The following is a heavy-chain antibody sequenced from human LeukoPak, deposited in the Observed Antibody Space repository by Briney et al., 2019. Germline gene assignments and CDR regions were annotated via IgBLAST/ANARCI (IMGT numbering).Heavy chain of an antibody. CDR1: GYTFTSYY. J-gene: IGHJ6*02. Sequence: ASVKVSCKASGYTFTSYYMHWVRQAPGQGLEWMGIINPSGGSTSYAQKFQGRVTMTRDTSTSTVYMELSSLRSEDTAVYYCASPATVTTYNYYYYYGMDVWGQGTTVTVSS. CDR2: INPSGGST. D-gene: IGHD4-11*01. V-gene: IGHV1-46*01. CDR3: ASPATVTTYNYYYYYGMDV.